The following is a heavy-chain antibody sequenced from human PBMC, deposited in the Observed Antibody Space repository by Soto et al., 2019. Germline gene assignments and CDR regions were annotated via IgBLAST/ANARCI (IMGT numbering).Heavy chain of an antibody. CDR2: IFPSDSDT. Sequence: GESLKLSCRTSGYRFTSSWIAWVRQMPGKGLEWMGIIFPSDSDTRYSPSFQGQVTISADRSTSTVFLQWASLKASDTAVYFCARKDKSGYFNWFDPWGQGTLVTAPQ. CDR3: ARKDKSGYFNWFDP. D-gene: IGHD3-22*01. J-gene: IGHJ5*02. V-gene: IGHV5-51*01. CDR1: GYRFTSSW.